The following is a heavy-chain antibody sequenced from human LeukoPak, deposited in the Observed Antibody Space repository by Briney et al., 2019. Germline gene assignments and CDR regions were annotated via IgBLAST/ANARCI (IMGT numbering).Heavy chain of an antibody. V-gene: IGHV1-8*03. Sequence: ASVKVSCKASGYTFTSYDINWVRQATGQGLEWMGWMNPNSGNTGYAQKFQGRVTITRNTYISTAYMELSSLRSEDTAVYYCARGAWWSSSKKYFDYWGQGTLVTVSS. D-gene: IGHD6-6*01. J-gene: IGHJ4*02. CDR2: MNPNSGNT. CDR1: GYTFTSYD. CDR3: ARGAWWSSSKKYFDY.